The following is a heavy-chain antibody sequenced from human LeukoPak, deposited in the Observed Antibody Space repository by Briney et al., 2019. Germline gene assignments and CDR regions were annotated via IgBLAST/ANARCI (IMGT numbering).Heavy chain of an antibody. V-gene: IGHV3-30*02. CDR3: AKGPKQLLIRRSVRVYMDV. CDR1: GFTFSSYG. CDR2: IRYDGSNK. J-gene: IGHJ6*03. D-gene: IGHD6-19*01. Sequence: QSGGSLRLSCAASGFTFSSYGMHWVRQAPGKGLEWVAFIRYDGSNKYYADSVKGRFTISRDSSKNTLYLQMNSLRAEDTAVYFCAKGPKQLLIRRSVRVYMDVWGKGTTVTISS.